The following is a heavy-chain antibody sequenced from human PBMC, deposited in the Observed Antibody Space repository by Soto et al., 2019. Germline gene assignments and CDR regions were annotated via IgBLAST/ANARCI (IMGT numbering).Heavy chain of an antibody. Sequence: ASVKVSCKASGYTFTSYGISWVRQAPGQGLEWMGWISPYNGNTNYAQKLQGWVTMTTDTSTSTAYMELSRLRSDDTAVYYCARGGVDGDPLGSYDYWGQGTLVTVSS. CDR3: ARGGVDGDPLGSYDY. CDR1: GYTFTSYG. V-gene: IGHV1-18*01. CDR2: ISPYNGNT. D-gene: IGHD4-17*01. J-gene: IGHJ4*02.